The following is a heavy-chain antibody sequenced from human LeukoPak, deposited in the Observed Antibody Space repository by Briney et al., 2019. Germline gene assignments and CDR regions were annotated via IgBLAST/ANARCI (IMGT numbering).Heavy chain of an antibody. Sequence: SETLSLTCTVSGGSVSSNYWSWIRQPPGKGLEWIGDIYYSGSTNYSPSLKSRVTISVDTSKNQFSLQLSSVTAADTALYFCARHTSTGVVVVPAAPGCFDPWGQGTLVAVSS. D-gene: IGHD2-2*01. V-gene: IGHV4-59*08. CDR2: IYYSGST. J-gene: IGHJ5*02. CDR3: ARHTSTGVVVVPAAPGCFDP. CDR1: GGSVSSNY.